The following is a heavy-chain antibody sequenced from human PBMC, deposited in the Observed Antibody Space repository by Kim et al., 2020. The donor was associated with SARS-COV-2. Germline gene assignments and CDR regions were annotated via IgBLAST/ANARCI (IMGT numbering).Heavy chain of an antibody. J-gene: IGHJ5*02. CDR1: GFTFSNSA. Sequence: GGSLRLSCAASGFTFSNSAMSWVRQAPGRGLEWVSSVSGSGGSTYYAYAVTGRFSISIYNSDNKMTTQMKKLSPEDADIDYCTKSFSAAAGLTYFDPLG. D-gene: IGHD6-13*01. CDR3: TKSFSAAAGLTYFDP. CDR2: VSGSGGST. V-gene: IGHV3-23*01.